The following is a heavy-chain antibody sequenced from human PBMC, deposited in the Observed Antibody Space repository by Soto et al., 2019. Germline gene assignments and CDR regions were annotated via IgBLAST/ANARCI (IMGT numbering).Heavy chain of an antibody. CDR1: GFTFSSYW. CDR3: TRSDYYGSGSYINYYGMDV. Sequence: EVQLVESGGGLVQPGGSLRLSCAASGFTFSSYWMHWVRQAPGKGLVWVSRISNDGSSTSYADSVKGRFTISRDNAKNTLYLQMNSLRAEATAVYYCTRSDYYGSGSYINYYGMDVWGQGTTVTVSS. V-gene: IGHV3-74*01. D-gene: IGHD3-10*01. J-gene: IGHJ6*02. CDR2: ISNDGSST.